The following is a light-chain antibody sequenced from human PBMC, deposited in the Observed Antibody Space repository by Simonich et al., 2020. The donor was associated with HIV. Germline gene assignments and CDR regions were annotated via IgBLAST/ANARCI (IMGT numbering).Light chain of an antibody. Sequence: DIVMTQSPDSLAVSLGERATINCKSSQSVLYSSNNKNYFFWYQQKPGQPPKLLIYWASTRESGVPDRFSGSGSGKDFTLTISSLQAEDVAVYYCQQYYSSPRTFGQGTKVEIK. V-gene: IGKV4-1*01. J-gene: IGKJ1*01. CDR2: WAS. CDR1: QSVLYSSNNKNY. CDR3: QQYYSSPRT.